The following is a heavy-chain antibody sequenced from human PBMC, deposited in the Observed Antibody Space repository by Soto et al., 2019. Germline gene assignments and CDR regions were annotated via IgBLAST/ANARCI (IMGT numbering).Heavy chain of an antibody. CDR3: ANAGDYDLLTFDH. CDR2: IYWDDDK. V-gene: IGHV2-5*02. D-gene: IGHD4-17*01. CDR1: GFSLTTSGVG. Sequence: GSGPTLVNPTQTLTLTCTFSGFSLTTSGVGVGWIRQPPGKALEWLALIYWDDDKRYSPSLKDRLAISKGTSSNQVVLTITNVDPGDTATYFCANAGDYDLLTFDHWGPGTLVTVSS. J-gene: IGHJ4*02.